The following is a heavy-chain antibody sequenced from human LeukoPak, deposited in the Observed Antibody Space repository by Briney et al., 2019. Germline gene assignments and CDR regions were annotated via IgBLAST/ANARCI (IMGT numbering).Heavy chain of an antibody. CDR1: GASISSYY. D-gene: IGHD4-23*01. V-gene: IGHV4-4*09. J-gene: IGHJ6*03. CDR3: AKGTSTVVTPNYYYYYSMDV. Sequence: SETLSITCTVSGASISSYYWNWIRQSPGKGLEWIGYIHVSGGTSYDPSLKSRVTISIDTSKNQFSLKLSSVTAADTAVYYCAKGTSTVVTPNYYYYYSMDVWGKGTTVTVSS. CDR2: IHVSGGT.